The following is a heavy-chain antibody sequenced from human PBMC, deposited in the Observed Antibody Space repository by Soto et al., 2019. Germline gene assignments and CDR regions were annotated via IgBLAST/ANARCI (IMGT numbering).Heavy chain of an antibody. D-gene: IGHD1-20*01. CDR1: GYTFTSYF. V-gene: IGHV1-46*01. CDR2: INPSGGST. CDR3: ARGLCGSGRYYFDL. Sequence: QVQLVQSGAEVKKPGASVKVSCKTSGYTFTSYFMHWVRQAPGQGLEWMGIINPSGGSTTYAQKFQGRATMTRDTSTSTVYMELSSLRFEDTDVYYCARGLCGSGRYYFDLWGQKTLVTVSS. J-gene: IGHJ4*02.